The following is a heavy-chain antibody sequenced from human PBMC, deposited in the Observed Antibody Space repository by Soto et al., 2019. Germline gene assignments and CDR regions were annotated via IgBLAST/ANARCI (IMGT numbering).Heavy chain of an antibody. D-gene: IGHD5-18*01. CDR2: IIPIFGTA. CDR3: AKNSYGLLSLSDY. J-gene: IGHJ4*02. Sequence: ASVKVSCKASGGTFSSYAISWVRQAPGQGLEWMGGIIPIFGTANYAQKFQGRVTITADESTSTAYMELSSLRSEDTAVYYCAKNSYGLLSLSDYWGQGTLVTVSS. V-gene: IGHV1-69*13. CDR1: GGTFSSYA.